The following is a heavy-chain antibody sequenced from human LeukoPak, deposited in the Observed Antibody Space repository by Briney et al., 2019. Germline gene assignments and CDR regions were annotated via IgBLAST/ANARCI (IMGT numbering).Heavy chain of an antibody. D-gene: IGHD4-11*01. CDR3: ARSSNYGDELDY. CDR2: INHSGST. Sequence: SGTLSLTCAVYGGSFSGYYWSWIRQRPGKGLEWIGEINHSGSTNYNPSLKSRVTISVDTSKNQFSLKLSSVTAADTAVYYCARSSNYGDELDYWGQGTLVTVSS. J-gene: IGHJ4*02. CDR1: GGSFSGYY. V-gene: IGHV4-34*01.